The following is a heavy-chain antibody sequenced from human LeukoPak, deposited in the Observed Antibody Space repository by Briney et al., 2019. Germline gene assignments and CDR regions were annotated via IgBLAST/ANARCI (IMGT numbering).Heavy chain of an antibody. CDR3: AGAYYSSSWYGDY. CDR1: GFTFSDYS. Sequence: GGSLRLSCAASGFTFSDYSMNWVRQAPGKGLEWVSFISSSSSNIYYADSVKGRFTISRDNAKNSVYLQMNSLRAEDTAVYYCAGAYYSSSWYGDYWGQGTLVTVSS. V-gene: IGHV3-21*04. CDR2: ISSSSSNI. D-gene: IGHD6-13*01. J-gene: IGHJ4*02.